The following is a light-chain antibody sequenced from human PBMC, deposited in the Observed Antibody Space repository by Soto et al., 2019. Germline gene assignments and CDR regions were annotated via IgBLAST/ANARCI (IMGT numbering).Light chain of an antibody. CDR1: QSISSW. J-gene: IGKJ2*01. V-gene: IGKV1-5*03. CDR2: RAS. Sequence: DIQMTQSPSTLSASVGDRVTITCRASQSISSWLAWYQQKPGKAPKLLLYRASSLESGVPSRFSGSGSGTEFTLAISSLQPDDFATYYCQQSKSYPYTFGQGTKLEIK. CDR3: QQSKSYPYT.